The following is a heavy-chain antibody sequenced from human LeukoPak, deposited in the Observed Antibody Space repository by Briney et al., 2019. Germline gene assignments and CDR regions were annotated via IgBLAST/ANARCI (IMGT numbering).Heavy chain of an antibody. J-gene: IGHJ6*02. CDR3: ARVSGFYYYGSGTANYYYYGMDV. CDR1: GGSFSGYY. V-gene: IGHV4-34*01. Sequence: PSETLSLTCAVYGGSFSGYYWSWILQPPGKGLEWIGEINHSGSTNYNPSLKSRVTISVDTSKNQFSLKLSSVTAADTAVYYCARVSGFYYYGSGTANYYYYGMDVWGQGTTVTVSS. CDR2: INHSGST. D-gene: IGHD3-10*01.